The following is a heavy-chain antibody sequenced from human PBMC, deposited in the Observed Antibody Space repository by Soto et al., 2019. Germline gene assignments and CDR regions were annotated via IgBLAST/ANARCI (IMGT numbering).Heavy chain of an antibody. CDR2: IIPISDTT. CDR3: ARSQGSSTSLEIYYYYYYGMDV. D-gene: IGHD2-2*01. V-gene: IGHV1-69*13. Sequence: SVTVSCKASGGTFSSDAISWVRQAPGQGLEWMGGIIPISDTTNYAQKFQGRVTITADESTSTAYMELSSLRSEDTAVYYCARSQGSSTSLEIYYYYYYGMDVWGQGTTVTVSS. CDR1: GGTFSSDA. J-gene: IGHJ6*02.